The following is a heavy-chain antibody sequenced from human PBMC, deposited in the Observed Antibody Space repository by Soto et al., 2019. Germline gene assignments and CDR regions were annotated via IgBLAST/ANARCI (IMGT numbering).Heavy chain of an antibody. CDR2: IDPSDSYT. D-gene: IGHD3-3*01. V-gene: IGHV5-10-1*01. Sequence: PGESLKISCKGSGYSFTSYWISWVRQMPGKGLEWMGRIDPSDSYTNYSPSFQGHVTISADKSISTAYLQWSSLKASDTAMYYCASVGDYDFWSGPPDAFDIWGRGTMVTVSS. CDR1: GYSFTSYW. J-gene: IGHJ3*02. CDR3: ASVGDYDFWSGPPDAFDI.